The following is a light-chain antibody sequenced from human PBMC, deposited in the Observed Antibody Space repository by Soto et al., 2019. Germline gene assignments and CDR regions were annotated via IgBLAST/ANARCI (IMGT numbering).Light chain of an antibody. V-gene: IGLV2-14*01. CDR3: YSYTSINTVV. J-gene: IGLJ2*01. Sequence: LTQPASVSGSPGQSITISCTGTSSDVGGYDYVSWYQQHPGKAPKLMIYEVGIRPSGVSSRFSGSKPGNTASLTITGLQAEDDADYDCYSYTSINTVVFGGGTKFTVL. CDR1: SSDVGGYDY. CDR2: EVG.